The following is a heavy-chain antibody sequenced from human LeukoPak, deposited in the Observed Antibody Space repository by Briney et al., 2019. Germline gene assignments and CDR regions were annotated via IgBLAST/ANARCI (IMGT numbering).Heavy chain of an antibody. CDR2: IYSGGST. J-gene: IGHJ4*02. CDR3: ARRVQYGDFLSSYFDY. D-gene: IGHD4-17*01. CDR1: GFTVSSNY. Sequence: GGSLRLSCAASGFTVSSNYMSWVRQAPGKGLEWVSVIYSGGSTYYADSVKGRFTISRDNSKNTLYLQMNSLRAEDTAVYYCARRVQYGDFLSSYFDYWGQGTLVTVSS. V-gene: IGHV3-66*01.